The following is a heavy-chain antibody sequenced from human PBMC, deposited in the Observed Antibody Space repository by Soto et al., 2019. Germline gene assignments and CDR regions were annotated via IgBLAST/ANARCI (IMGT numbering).Heavy chain of an antibody. CDR1: GYTFTSYY. CDR2: INPRGGST. Sequence: ASVKVSCKASGYTFTSYYMHWVRQAPGQGLEWMGIINPRGGSTSYAQKFQGRVTMTRDTSTSTVYMELSSLRSEDTAVYYCASHSQWLDAFDIWGQGTMVNVSS. CDR3: ASHSQWLDAFDI. J-gene: IGHJ3*02. D-gene: IGHD6-19*01. V-gene: IGHV1-46*03.